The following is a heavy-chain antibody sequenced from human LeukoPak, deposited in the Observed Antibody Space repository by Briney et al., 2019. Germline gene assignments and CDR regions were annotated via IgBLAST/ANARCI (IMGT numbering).Heavy chain of an antibody. D-gene: IGHD3-10*01. J-gene: IGHJ4*02. CDR3: ASWGSGSSDY. CDR1: GGSISGYY. V-gene: IGHV4-59*01. Sequence: SETLSLTCTVSGGSISGYYWSWIRQPPGKGLEWIGYIYYSGSTNYNPSLKSRVTISVDTSKNQFSLKLSSVTAADTAVYYCASWGSGSSDYWGQGTLVTVSS. CDR2: IYYSGST.